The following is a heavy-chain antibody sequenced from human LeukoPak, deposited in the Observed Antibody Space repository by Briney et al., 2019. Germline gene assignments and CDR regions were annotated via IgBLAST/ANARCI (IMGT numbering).Heavy chain of an antibody. CDR2: INHSGST. V-gene: IGHV4-34*01. Sequence: SETLSLPCAVYGGSFSGYYWSWIRQPPGKGLEWIGEINHSGSTNYNPSLKSRVTISVDTSKNQFSPKLSSVTAADTAVYYCATANWARGDFDYWGQGTLVTVSS. D-gene: IGHD7-27*01. J-gene: IGHJ4*02. CDR1: GGSFSGYY. CDR3: ATANWARGDFDY.